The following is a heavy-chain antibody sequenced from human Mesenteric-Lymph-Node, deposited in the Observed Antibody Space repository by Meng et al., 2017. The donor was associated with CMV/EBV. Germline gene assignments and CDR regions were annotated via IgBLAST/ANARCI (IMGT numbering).Heavy chain of an antibody. CDR2: INHSGST. J-gene: IGHJ6*02. CDR3: ATSYYDFWSGFYSYGMDV. Sequence: ESLKISCAVYGGSFSGYCWSWIRQPPGEGLEWIGEINHSGSTNYNPSLKSRVTISVDTSKNQFSLKLSSVTAADTAVYYCATSYYDFWSGFYSYGMDVWGQGTTVTVSS. CDR1: GGSFSGYC. V-gene: IGHV4-34*01. D-gene: IGHD3-3*01.